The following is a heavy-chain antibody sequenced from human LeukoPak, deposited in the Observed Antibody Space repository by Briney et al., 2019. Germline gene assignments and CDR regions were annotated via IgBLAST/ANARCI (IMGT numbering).Heavy chain of an antibody. V-gene: IGHV5-51*01. CDR2: IYPGDSDT. D-gene: IGHD5-18*01. CDR3: ARRVGYTYGGYYYYTDV. Sequence: GESLKISCKGSGYSFTSYWIGWVRQMPGKGLEWMGIIYPGDSDTRYSPSFQGQVTISADKSISTAYLQWSTLKASDTAMYYCARRVGYTYGGYYYYTDVWGKGTTVTVSS. J-gene: IGHJ6*03. CDR1: GYSFTSYW.